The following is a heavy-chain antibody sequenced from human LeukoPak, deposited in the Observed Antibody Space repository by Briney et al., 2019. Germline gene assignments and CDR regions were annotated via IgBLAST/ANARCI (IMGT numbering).Heavy chain of an antibody. V-gene: IGHV3-74*01. CDR2: INSDGSST. D-gene: IGHD2-21*02. CDR1: GFTSSSYW. J-gene: IGHJ3*02. Sequence: GGSLRLSCAASGFTSSSYWMHWVRQAPGKGLVWVSRINSDGSSTSYVDSVKGRFTISRDNAKNTLYLQMNSLRAEDTAVYYCARQVVTLSSDAFDIWGQGTMVTVSS. CDR3: ARQVVTLSSDAFDI.